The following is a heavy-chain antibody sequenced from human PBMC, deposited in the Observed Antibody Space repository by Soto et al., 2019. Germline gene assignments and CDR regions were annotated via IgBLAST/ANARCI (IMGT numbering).Heavy chain of an antibody. J-gene: IGHJ3*02. CDR2: IKQDGSEK. Sequence: GGSLRLSCAASGFTFSSYLMSWVRQSPGKGLEWVANIKQDGSEKYYVDSVKGRFTISRDNAKNSLYLQMNSLRAEDTAVYYCARDCPYGAPLSAFDIWGQGTMVTVS. D-gene: IGHD4-17*01. V-gene: IGHV3-7*01. CDR3: ARDCPYGAPLSAFDI. CDR1: GFTFSSYL.